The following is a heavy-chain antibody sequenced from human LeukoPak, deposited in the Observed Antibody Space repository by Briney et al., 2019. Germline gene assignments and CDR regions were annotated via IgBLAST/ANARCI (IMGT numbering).Heavy chain of an antibody. D-gene: IGHD6-6*01. Sequence: SQTLSLTCTVSGGSISSGDYYWSWIRQPPGKGLEWIGYIYYSGSTYYNLSLKSRVTISVDTSKNQFSLKLSSVTAADTAVYYCAQGGDYSSSSVFDYWGQGTLVTVSS. CDR3: AQGGDYSSSSVFDY. V-gene: IGHV4-30-4*08. CDR1: GGSISSGDYY. CDR2: IYYSGST. J-gene: IGHJ4*02.